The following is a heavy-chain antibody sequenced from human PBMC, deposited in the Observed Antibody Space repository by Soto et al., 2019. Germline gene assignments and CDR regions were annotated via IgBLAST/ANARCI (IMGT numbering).Heavy chain of an antibody. D-gene: IGHD6-19*01. J-gene: IGHJ3*02. Sequence: GGSLRLSCAASGFTFSSYGMHWDRQAPGKGLEWVAVISYDGSNKYYADSVKGRFTISRDNSKNTLYLQMNSLRAEDTAVYYCAKDSMQWLALDAFDIWGQGTMVTVSS. CDR3: AKDSMQWLALDAFDI. CDR2: ISYDGSNK. CDR1: GFTFSSYG. V-gene: IGHV3-30*18.